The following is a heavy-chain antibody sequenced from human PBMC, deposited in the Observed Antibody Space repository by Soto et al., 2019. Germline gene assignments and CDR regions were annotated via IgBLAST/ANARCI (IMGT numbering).Heavy chain of an antibody. J-gene: IGHJ4*02. D-gene: IGHD1-7*01. CDR3: ATESLGFGAGTTPVY. CDR1: VYTLTVLS. V-gene: IGHV1-24*01. Sequence: ASVKVSCKISVYTLTVLSMHWVRLAPGKGLEWMGGFDPEDGETIYAQKFQGRVTMTEDTSTDTAYMELSSLRSEDTAVYYCATESLGFGAGTTPVYWGQGTLVTVSS. CDR2: FDPEDGET.